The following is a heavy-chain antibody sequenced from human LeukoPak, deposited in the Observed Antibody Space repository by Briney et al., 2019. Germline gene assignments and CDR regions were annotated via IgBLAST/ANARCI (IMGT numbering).Heavy chain of an antibody. CDR1: GFTFSSYA. CDR3: AKPPWSGYPNYFDY. CDR2: ISDSGGSI. Sequence: PGGSLRLSCAVSGFTFSSYAMTWVRQAPGKGLEWVSGISDSGGSIYYADSVKGRFTISRDNSKKTVYLQMNSLRAEDTAVYYCAKPPWSGYPNYFDYWGQGTLVTVSS. V-gene: IGHV3-23*01. J-gene: IGHJ4*02. D-gene: IGHD3-3*01.